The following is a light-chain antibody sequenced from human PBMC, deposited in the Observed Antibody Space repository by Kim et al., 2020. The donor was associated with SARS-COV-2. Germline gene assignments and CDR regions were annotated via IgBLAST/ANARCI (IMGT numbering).Light chain of an antibody. CDR3: QQYTTPLT. CDR1: QSVSSY. V-gene: IGKV3-11*01. CDR2: DAS. J-gene: IGKJ4*01. Sequence: PGERVTLSCRASQSVSSYLAWYQQKPGQAPRLLIYDASNRATGIQGRFSGSGSGTDFTLTISSLEPEDSAVYYCQQYTTPLTFGGGTKVDIK.